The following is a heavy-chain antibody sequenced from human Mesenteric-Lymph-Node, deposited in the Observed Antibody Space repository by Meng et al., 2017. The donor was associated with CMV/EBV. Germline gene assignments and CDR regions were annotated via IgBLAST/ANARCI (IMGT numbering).Heavy chain of an antibody. CDR1: GFTVSSNY. V-gene: IGHV3-66*02. D-gene: IGHD3-10*01. J-gene: IGHJ6*02. CDR3: AKSYGFGGRYYYYYGMDV. Sequence: GESLKISCAASGFTVSSNYMSWVRQAPGKGLEWVSVIYSGGSTYYADSVKGRFTISRDNSKNTLYLQMNSLRAEDTAVYYCAKSYGFGGRYYYYYGMDVWGQGTTVTVSS. CDR2: IYSGGST.